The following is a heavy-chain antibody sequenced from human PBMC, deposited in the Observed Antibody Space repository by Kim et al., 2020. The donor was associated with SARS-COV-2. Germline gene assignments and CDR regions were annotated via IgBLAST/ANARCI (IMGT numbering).Heavy chain of an antibody. Sequence: TYDADSVKGRFTISRDNSKNTLYLQMNSLRAEDTAVYYCAKAPHIGGFDYWGQGTLVTVSS. V-gene: IGHV3-23*01. D-gene: IGHD2-15*01. CDR2: T. J-gene: IGHJ4*02. CDR3: AKAPHIGGFDY.